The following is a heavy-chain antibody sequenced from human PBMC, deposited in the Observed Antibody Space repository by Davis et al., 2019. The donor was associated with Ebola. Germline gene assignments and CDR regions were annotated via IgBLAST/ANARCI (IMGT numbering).Heavy chain of an antibody. CDR3: VPGTWI. J-gene: IGHJ4*02. Sequence: GGSLRLSCAASAFTFYRYEMNWVRQAPGKVLEWIAFVGNSVDSIHYAASVKGRFIASRDNARHSLLLQMNNLKVEDTGVYYCVPGTWIRGQGMRVTVSA. CDR2: VGNSVDSI. D-gene: IGHD5-18*01. CDR1: AFTFYRYE. V-gene: IGHV3-48*03.